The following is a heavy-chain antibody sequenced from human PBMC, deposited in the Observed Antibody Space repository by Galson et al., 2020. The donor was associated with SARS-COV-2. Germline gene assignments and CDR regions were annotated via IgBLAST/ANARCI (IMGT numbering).Heavy chain of an antibody. V-gene: IGHV3-72*01. CDR2: TGNKANSYTT. CDR1: GFTFSDHY. D-gene: IGHD3-22*01. Sequence: TGGSLRLSCAAFGFTFSDHYMDWVRQAPGKGLEWVGRTGNKANSYTTEYAASVKGRFTISRDDSKNLLYLQMNSLKTEDTAVYYCARESGDSSGTTFYYYGMDVWGQGTTVTVSS. CDR3: ARESGDSSGTTFYYYGMDV. J-gene: IGHJ6*02.